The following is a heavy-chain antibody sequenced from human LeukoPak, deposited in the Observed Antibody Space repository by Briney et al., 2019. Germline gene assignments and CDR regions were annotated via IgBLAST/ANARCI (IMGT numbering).Heavy chain of an antibody. CDR3: AREPPENYFDY. CDR2: IYYSGST. J-gene: IGHJ4*02. V-gene: IGHV4-39*07. Sequence: SETLSLTCTVSGGSISSSSYYWGWIRQPPGKGLEWIGSIYYSGSTYYNPSLKSRVTISVDTSKNQFSLKLSSVTAADTAVYYCAREPPENYFDYWDQGTLVTVSS. CDR1: GGSISSSSYY.